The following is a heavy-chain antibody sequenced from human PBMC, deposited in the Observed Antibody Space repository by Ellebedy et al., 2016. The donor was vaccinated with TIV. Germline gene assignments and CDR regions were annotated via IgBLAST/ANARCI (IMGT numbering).Heavy chain of an antibody. J-gene: IGHJ3*02. Sequence: PGGSLRLSCAASGFTFSRYAMSWVRLAPGKGLEWVSRSGGGGSLFYRASVKGRFTISRDNSKETLYLQMSSLRAEDTGVYYCARDRSDAFDIWGQGTMVTVSS. CDR2: SGGGGSL. V-gene: IGHV3-23*01. CDR3: ARDRSDAFDI. CDR1: GFTFSRYA.